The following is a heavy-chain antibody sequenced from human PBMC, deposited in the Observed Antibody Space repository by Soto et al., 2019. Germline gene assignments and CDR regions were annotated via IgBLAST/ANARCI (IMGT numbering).Heavy chain of an antibody. Sequence: GGSLRLSCSASGFTFSSYAMHWVRQAPGKGLVYVSAISSNGGSTYYADSVKGRFTISRDNSKNTLYLQMSSLRAEDTAVYYCVKDPRRYDFWSGYFGWFDPWGQGTLVTVSS. D-gene: IGHD3-3*01. J-gene: IGHJ5*02. CDR2: ISSNGGST. CDR1: GFTFSSYA. CDR3: VKDPRRYDFWSGYFGWFDP. V-gene: IGHV3-64D*08.